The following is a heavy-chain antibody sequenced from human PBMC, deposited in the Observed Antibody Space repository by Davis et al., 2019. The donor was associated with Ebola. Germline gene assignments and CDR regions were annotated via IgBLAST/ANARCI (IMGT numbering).Heavy chain of an antibody. CDR1: GYSFTSYW. CDR2: IYPGDSDT. CDR3: ARLAAAGSRGWFDP. V-gene: IGHV5-51*01. J-gene: IGHJ5*02. D-gene: IGHD6-13*01. Sequence: PGGSLRLSCKGSGYSFTSYWIGWVRQMPGKGLEWMGIIYPGDSDTTYSPSFQGQVTISADKSISTAYLQWSSLKASDTVMYYCARLAAAGSRGWFDPWGQGTLVTVSS.